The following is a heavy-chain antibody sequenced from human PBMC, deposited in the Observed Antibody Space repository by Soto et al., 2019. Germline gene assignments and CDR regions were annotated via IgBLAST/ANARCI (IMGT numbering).Heavy chain of an antibody. V-gene: IGHV3-21*01. Sequence: SLRLSCAASGFTFSSYSMNWVRQAPGKGLEWVSSISSSSSYIYYADSVKGRFIISRDNAKNSLYLQMNSLRAEDTAVYYCAREGYCSGGSCYSYGMDVWGQGTTVTVSS. CDR3: AREGYCSGGSCYSYGMDV. CDR1: GFTFSSYS. J-gene: IGHJ6*02. D-gene: IGHD2-15*01. CDR2: ISSSSSYI.